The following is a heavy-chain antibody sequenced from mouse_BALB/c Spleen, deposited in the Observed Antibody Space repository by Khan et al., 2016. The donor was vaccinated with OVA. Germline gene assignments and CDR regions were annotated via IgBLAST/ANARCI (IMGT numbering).Heavy chain of an antibody. CDR3: ARHNYVPFAY. D-gene: IGHD2-1*01. Sequence: DVELVESGGDLVKPGGSLKLSCSASGFTFSTYAMSWVRQTPEKRLEWVATISSGGDYIYYPDSVTGRFTISRDNAKNTLYLQMISLRSEDTAMYYCARHNYVPFAYWGQGTLVTVSA. V-gene: IGHV5-9-3*01. CDR1: GFTFSTYA. CDR2: ISSGGDYI. J-gene: IGHJ3*01.